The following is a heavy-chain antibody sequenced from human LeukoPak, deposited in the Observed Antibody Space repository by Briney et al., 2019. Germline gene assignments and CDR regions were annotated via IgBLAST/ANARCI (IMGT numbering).Heavy chain of an antibody. CDR1: GFTFSSYW. D-gene: IGHD3-22*01. Sequence: GESLKISCAASGFTFSSYWMHWVRQAPGKGLVWVSRIISDGSNTTYADSVKGRFTISRDNAKNTLYLQMSSLRAEDTAVYYCVRNSYDSSGYYDYWGQGTLVTVSS. CDR3: VRNSYDSSGYYDY. V-gene: IGHV3-74*01. CDR2: IISDGSNT. J-gene: IGHJ4*02.